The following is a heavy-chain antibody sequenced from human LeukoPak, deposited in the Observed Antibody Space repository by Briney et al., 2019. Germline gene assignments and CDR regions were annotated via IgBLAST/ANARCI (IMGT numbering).Heavy chain of an antibody. D-gene: IGHD2-2*01. CDR1: GYTFTSYY. Sequence: ASVTVSCKASGYTFTSYYMHWVRQAPGQGLEWMGIINPSGGSTSYAQKFQGRVTMTRDTSTSTVYMELSSLRSEDTAVYYCARGLYERYQLLFSREGWFDPWGQGTLVTVSS. V-gene: IGHV1-46*01. J-gene: IGHJ5*02. CDR3: ARGLYERYQLLFSREGWFDP. CDR2: INPSGGST.